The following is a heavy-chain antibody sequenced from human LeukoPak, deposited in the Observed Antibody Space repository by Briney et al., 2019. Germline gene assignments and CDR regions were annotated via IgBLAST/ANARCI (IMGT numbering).Heavy chain of an antibody. CDR1: GVSISRYY. Sequence: SETLSLTCTVSGVSISRYYWNWIRQPPGKGLEWLGDIYYTGNTNYNPSVKSRVAISVDTSKNQFSLKLSSVTAADTAVYYCARGGQAAQSSSWYFYFDYWGQGTLVTVSS. D-gene: IGHD6-13*01. J-gene: IGHJ4*02. V-gene: IGHV4-59*01. CDR2: IYYTGNT. CDR3: ARGGQAAQSSSWYFYFDY.